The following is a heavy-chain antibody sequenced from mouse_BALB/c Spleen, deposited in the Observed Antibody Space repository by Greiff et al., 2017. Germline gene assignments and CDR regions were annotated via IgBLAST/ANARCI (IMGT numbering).Heavy chain of an antibody. CDR2: IWGGGST. V-gene: IGHV2-6-4*01. CDR3: ARNGYYGSSYGYFDV. CDR1: GFSLSRYS. D-gene: IGHD1-1*01. J-gene: IGHJ1*01. Sequence: VQLVESGPGLVAPSQSLSITCTVSGFSLSRYSVHWVRQPPGKGLEWLGMIWGGGSTDYNSALKSRLSISKDNSKSQVFLKMNSLQTDDTAMYYCARNGYYGSSYGYFDVWGAGTTVTVSS.